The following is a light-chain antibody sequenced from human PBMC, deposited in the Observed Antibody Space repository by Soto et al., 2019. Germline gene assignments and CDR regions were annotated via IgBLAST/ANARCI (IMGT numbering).Light chain of an antibody. J-gene: IGKJ2*01. CDR1: QSISNY. V-gene: IGKV1-39*01. CDR2: AAS. Sequence: DIPMTQSPASLSASVGDRVTITCRASQSISNYLNWYQQKPGKAPKLLIYAASSLQSGVPPRFSGRGSGTDFTLAISSLQPEDFATYYCQQSYSTPYTFGQGTKLEIK. CDR3: QQSYSTPYT.